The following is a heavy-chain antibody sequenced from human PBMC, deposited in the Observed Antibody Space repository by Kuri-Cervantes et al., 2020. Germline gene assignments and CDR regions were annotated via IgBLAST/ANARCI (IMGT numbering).Heavy chain of an antibody. CDR2: ISPIFGTA. Sequence: SVKVSCKASGYTFTNNTMTWVRQAPGQGLEWMGGISPIFGTANYAQKFQGRVTITADKSTSTAYMELSSLRSEDTAVYYCARAPYDFWSGYDYYYYYMDVWGKGTTVTVSS. V-gene: IGHV1-69*06. CDR3: ARAPYDFWSGYDYYYYYMDV. D-gene: IGHD3-3*01. J-gene: IGHJ6*03. CDR1: GYTFTNNT.